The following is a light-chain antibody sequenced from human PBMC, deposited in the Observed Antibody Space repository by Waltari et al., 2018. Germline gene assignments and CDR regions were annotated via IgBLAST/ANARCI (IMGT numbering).Light chain of an antibody. CDR2: GAS. J-gene: IGKJ4*01. Sequence: NVLTQSPGTLSLSPVERATLSCRASQSVSNNYLAWFQQQPGQAPRLLIYGASSRATGIPDRFSGSGSGTDFTLTISRLEPEDSAVYFCHLYGSARTFGGGTKVEIK. CDR1: QSVSNNY. CDR3: HLYGSART. V-gene: IGKV3-20*01.